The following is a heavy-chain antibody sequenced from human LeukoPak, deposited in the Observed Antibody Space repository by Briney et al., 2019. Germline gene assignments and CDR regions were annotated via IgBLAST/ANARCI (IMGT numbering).Heavy chain of an antibody. CDR1: GFSFRNSW. D-gene: IGHD1-26*01. Sequence: GGSLRLSCATSGFSFRNSWMSWVRQAPGKGLEWVANIKQDATEIYCADSVKGRLTISRDNARRSLFLQMNILRVEDTALYYCARLNWDDGEVSGFDQWGQGLLVTVSS. V-gene: IGHV3-7*01. CDR2: IKQDATEI. CDR3: ARLNWDDGEVSGFDQ. J-gene: IGHJ5*02.